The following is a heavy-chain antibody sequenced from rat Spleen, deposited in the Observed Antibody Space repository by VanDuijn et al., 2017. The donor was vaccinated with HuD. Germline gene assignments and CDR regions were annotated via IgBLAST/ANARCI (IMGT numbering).Heavy chain of an antibody. V-gene: IGHV5-31*01. CDR3: TTPSGYNYPFDY. J-gene: IGHJ2*01. CDR2: ITNTGGST. D-gene: IGHD1-9*01. CDR1: GFTFNNYW. Sequence: EVQLVESGGGLVQPGRSLKLSCVASGFTFNNYWMTWIRQAPGKGLEWVASITNTGGSTYYPDSVKGRFTISRDNAKSTLYLQMNSLRSEDTATYYCTTPSGYNYPFDYWGQGVMVTVSS.